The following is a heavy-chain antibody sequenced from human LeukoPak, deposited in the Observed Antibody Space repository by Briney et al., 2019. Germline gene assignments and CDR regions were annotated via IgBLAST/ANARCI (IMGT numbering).Heavy chain of an antibody. CDR2: ISAYNGNT. Sequence: ASVKVSCKASGYTFTSYGISWVRQAHGQGLEWMGWISAYNGNTNYAQKLQGRVTMTTDTSTSTAYMELRSLRSDDTAVYYCARDQGYDILTGANWFDPWGQGTLVTVSS. CDR3: ARDQGYDILTGANWFDP. V-gene: IGHV1-18*04. CDR1: GYTFTSYG. D-gene: IGHD3-9*01. J-gene: IGHJ5*02.